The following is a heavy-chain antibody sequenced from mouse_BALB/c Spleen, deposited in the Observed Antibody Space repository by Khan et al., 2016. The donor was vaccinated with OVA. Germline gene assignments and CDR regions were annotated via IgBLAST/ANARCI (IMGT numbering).Heavy chain of an antibody. CDR2: ISYSGNT. Sequence: EVQLQESGPGLVKPSQSLSLTCTVTGYSITTDYAWNLIRQFPGNKLEWMGFISYSGNTKYNPSFKSRISISRDTSTNQFFLQLKSVTTEDTARYDCARVYGGDFDYWGQGTTLTVSS. CDR3: ARVYGGDFDY. J-gene: IGHJ2*01. V-gene: IGHV3-2*02. D-gene: IGHD1-1*01. CDR1: GYSITTDYA.